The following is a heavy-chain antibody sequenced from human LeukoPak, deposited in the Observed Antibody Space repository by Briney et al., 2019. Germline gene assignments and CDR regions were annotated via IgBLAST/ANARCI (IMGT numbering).Heavy chain of an antibody. CDR1: GGSISSDY. D-gene: IGHD6-19*01. CDR3: AREAVSGWYDYFDY. CDR2: ISYSGST. Sequence: SGTLSLTCTVSGGSISSDYWSWIRQPPGKGLEWIGYISYSGSTNYNPSLRSRVTISVDTSKNQFSLKLSSVTAADTAVYYCAREAVSGWYDYFDYWGQGTLVTVSS. V-gene: IGHV4-59*01. J-gene: IGHJ4*02.